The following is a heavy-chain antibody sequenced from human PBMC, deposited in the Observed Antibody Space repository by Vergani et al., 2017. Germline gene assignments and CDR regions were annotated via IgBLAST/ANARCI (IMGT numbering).Heavy chain of an antibody. J-gene: IGHJ6*02. V-gene: IGHV4-39*01. CDR2: IYYSGRT. CDR1: GGSISSSSYY. Sequence: QLQLQESGPGLVKPSETLSLTCTVSGGSISSSSYYWGWIRQPPGKGLEWIGSIYYSGRTYYNPSLKSRVTISVDTSKNQFSLKLSSVTDADTAVYYCARQRDGDYAIFHYYYYGMDVWGQGTTVTVSS. CDR3: ARQRDGDYAIFHYYYYGMDV. D-gene: IGHD4-17*01.